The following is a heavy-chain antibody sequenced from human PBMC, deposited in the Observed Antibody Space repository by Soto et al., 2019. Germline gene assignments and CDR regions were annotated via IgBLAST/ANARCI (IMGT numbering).Heavy chain of an antibody. CDR1: GFTFSDYA. Sequence: PGGSLRLSCTASGFTFSDYAMTWVRQAPGKGLEWVSTISGGSSVTYYGDSVKGRFTISRDNAKKTLFLQLNRLSAEDTATYYCAKVLSQNYYYHFDFWGQGTEVTVSS. D-gene: IGHD3-10*01. CDR3: AKVLSQNYYYHFDF. CDR2: ISGGSSVT. V-gene: IGHV3-23*01. J-gene: IGHJ4*02.